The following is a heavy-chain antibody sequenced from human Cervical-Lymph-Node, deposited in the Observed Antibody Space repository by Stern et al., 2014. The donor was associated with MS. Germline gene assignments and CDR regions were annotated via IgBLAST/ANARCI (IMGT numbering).Heavy chain of an antibody. J-gene: IGHJ4*02. CDR3: ARGLDYYDSSAYYTFAY. CDR2: SIPIFGTT. V-gene: IGHV1-69*01. D-gene: IGHD3-22*01. Sequence: MQLVESGAEVKKPGSSVKVSCKASGGTSRREGISWVRQDPGQGLEWMGGSIPIFGTTNYAQKFQGRVTFTADESTSTAYMELSSLRSEDTAVYYCARGLDYYDSSAYYTFAYWGQGTRVTVSS. CDR1: GGTSRREG.